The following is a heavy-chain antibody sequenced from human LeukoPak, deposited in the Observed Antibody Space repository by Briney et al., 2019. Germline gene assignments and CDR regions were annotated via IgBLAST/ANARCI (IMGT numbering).Heavy chain of an antibody. CDR3: ARGYYDSSGYYLIDY. D-gene: IGHD3-22*01. V-gene: IGHV3-74*01. Sequence: PGESLRLSCAASGFPFSNYWMHWVRQAPGKGLVCVSRINSDGRSTSYADSVKGRFTISRDNAKNALYLQMNSLRAEDTAVYYCARGYYDSSGYYLIDYWGQGTLVTVSS. CDR1: GFPFSNYW. J-gene: IGHJ4*02. CDR2: INSDGRST.